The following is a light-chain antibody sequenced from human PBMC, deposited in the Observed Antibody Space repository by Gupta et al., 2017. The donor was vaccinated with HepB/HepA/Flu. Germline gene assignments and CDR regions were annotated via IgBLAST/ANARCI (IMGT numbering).Light chain of an antibody. J-gene: IGLJ1*01. CDR3: SSYTSASTGI. V-gene: IGLV2-14*03. CDR2: DVG. CDR1: SSDVGADHY. Sequence: QSALTQPASVSGAPGQSITISCTGTSSDVGADHYVSWYQQHPAKAPKLIIYDVGDRPSGVSHRFSGSKSGNTAPLTISGLQAEDEADYYCSSYTSASTGIFGTGTKVTVL.